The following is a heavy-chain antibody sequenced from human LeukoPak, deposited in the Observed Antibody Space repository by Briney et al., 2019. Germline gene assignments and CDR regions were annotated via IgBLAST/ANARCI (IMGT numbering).Heavy chain of an antibody. CDR3: AREASYCSGGRCYSVVDNWFDP. Sequence: PSETLSLTCTVSGVSISSYYWSWVRQPPGKGLEWIGYIYTSGSTNYNPSLKSRVTVSVDTSKNQFSLKLSSVTAADTAVYYCAREASYCSGGRCYSVVDNWFDPWGQGTLVTVSS. CDR1: GVSISSYY. V-gene: IGHV4-4*08. CDR2: IYTSGST. J-gene: IGHJ5*02. D-gene: IGHD2-15*01.